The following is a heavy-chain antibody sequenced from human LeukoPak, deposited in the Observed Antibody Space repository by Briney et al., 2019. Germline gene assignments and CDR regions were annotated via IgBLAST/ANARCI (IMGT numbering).Heavy chain of an antibody. V-gene: IGHV4-39*01. D-gene: IGHD3-22*01. Sequence: ETLSLTCTVSGDSITTSSYYWGWIRQPPGKGLEWIGNIYYSGSTYYNPSLKSRVTISVDTSKNQFSLWLSSVTAADTAVYYCARLETYDSTLDYWGQGTLVTDSS. J-gene: IGHJ4*02. CDR1: GDSITTSSYY. CDR2: IYYSGST. CDR3: ARLETYDSTLDY.